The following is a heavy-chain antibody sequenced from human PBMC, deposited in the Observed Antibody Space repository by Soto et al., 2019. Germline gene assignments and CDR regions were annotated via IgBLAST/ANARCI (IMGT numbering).Heavy chain of an antibody. CDR1: GGSISSYY. D-gene: IGHD3-10*01. V-gene: IGHV4-59*01. CDR2: IYYSGST. Sequence: QVQLQESGPGLVKPSETLSLTCTVSGGSISSYYWSWIRQPPGKGLEWIGYIYYSGSTNYNPSLKSRVTISVDTSKTQFALKLSSVPAADTAVYYCARALNTQLAPPRCDYWGQGTLVTVSS. CDR3: ARALNTQLAPPRCDY. J-gene: IGHJ4*02.